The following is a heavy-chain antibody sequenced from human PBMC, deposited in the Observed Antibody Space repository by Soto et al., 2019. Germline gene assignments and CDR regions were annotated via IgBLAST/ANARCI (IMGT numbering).Heavy chain of an antibody. V-gene: IGHV1-18*01. J-gene: IGHJ5*02. Sequence: QVQLVQSGAEVKKPGASVKVSCKASGYTFTTYGISWVRQAPGQGLEWMGWISAYNGNTNYAQKVQGRVTMTTDTSTSTAYLELRSLRSDDTAVYYCARDYSSSWYRWFNPWGQGTLVTVSS. CDR2: ISAYNGNT. D-gene: IGHD6-13*01. CDR3: ARDYSSSWYRWFNP. CDR1: GYTFTTYG.